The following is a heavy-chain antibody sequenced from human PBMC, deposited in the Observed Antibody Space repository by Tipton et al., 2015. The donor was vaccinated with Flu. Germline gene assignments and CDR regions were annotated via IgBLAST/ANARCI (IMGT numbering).Heavy chain of an antibody. V-gene: IGHV4-59*01. D-gene: IGHD2-21*02. Sequence: TLSLTCTVSGGSISSYYWSWIRQPPGKGLEWIGYIYYSGSTNYNPSLKSRVTISVDTSKNQFSLKLSSVTAADTAVYYCAREWVTTGASDIWGQGTMVTVSS. CDR2: IYYSGST. CDR3: AREWVTTGASDI. CDR1: GGSISSYY. J-gene: IGHJ3*02.